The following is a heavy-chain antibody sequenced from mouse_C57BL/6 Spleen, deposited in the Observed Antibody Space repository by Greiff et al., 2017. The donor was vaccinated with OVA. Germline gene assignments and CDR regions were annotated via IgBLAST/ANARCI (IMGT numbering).Heavy chain of an antibody. CDR3: ARYDGYYFDV. Sequence: QVQLQQSGAELVMPGASVKLSCKASGYTFTSYWMHWVKQRPGQGLEWIGEIDPSDSYTNYNQKFKGKSTLTVDKSSSTAYMQLSSLTSEDSAVYYCARYDGYYFDVWGTGTTVTVSS. D-gene: IGHD2-3*01. J-gene: IGHJ1*03. V-gene: IGHV1-69*01. CDR2: IDPSDSYT. CDR1: GYTFTSYW.